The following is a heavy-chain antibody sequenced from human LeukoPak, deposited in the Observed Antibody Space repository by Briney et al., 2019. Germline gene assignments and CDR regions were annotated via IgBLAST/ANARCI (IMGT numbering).Heavy chain of an antibody. CDR2: IHYSGST. CDR3: ARGFGAVNRGPSFDY. Sequence: SETLSLTCTVSGGSMRSYYWSWIRQPPGKGLEWIGSIHYSGSTYYNPSLKSRVTISVDTSKNQFSLKLSSMTAADTAVYYCARGFGAVNRGPSFDYWGQGTLVTVSS. D-gene: IGHD3-16*01. V-gene: IGHV4-59*01. CDR1: GGSMRSYY. J-gene: IGHJ4*02.